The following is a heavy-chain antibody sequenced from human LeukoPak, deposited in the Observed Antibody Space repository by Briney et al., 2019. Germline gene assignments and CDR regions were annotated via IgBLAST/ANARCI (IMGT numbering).Heavy chain of an antibody. CDR2: ISAYNGNT. D-gene: IGHD3-22*01. Sequence: ASVKVSCKASGYTFTSYGTSWVRQAPGQGLEWMGWISAYNGNTNYAQKLQGRVTMTTDTSTSTAYMELRSLRSDDTAVYYCARTPSYYYDSSGYYVDYWGQGTLVTVSS. CDR1: GYTFTSYG. J-gene: IGHJ4*02. V-gene: IGHV1-18*01. CDR3: ARTPSYYYDSSGYYVDY.